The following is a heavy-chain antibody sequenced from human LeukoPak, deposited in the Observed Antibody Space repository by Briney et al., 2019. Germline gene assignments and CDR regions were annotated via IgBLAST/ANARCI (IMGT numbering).Heavy chain of an antibody. D-gene: IGHD2-21*01. V-gene: IGHV1-18*01. CDR2: ISAYSGNT. J-gene: IGHJ4*02. CDR3: ARDRDYSPDY. CDR1: GYTFTTNG. Sequence: ASVKVSCKASGYTFTTNGISWVRQAPGQGLEWMGWISAYSGNTIYAQKLQGRVTMTTDTSTTTAYMELRSLRSDDTAVDYCARDRDYSPDYWGQGTLVTVSS.